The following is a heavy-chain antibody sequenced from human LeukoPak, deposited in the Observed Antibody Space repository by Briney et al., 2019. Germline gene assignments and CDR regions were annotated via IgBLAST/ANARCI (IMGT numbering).Heavy chain of an antibody. D-gene: IGHD1-7*01. Sequence: GGSLRLACAASGFRLSSYAMSWVRQAPGKGLEWVSAISGSGVSTYYADSVKGRFTVSRDNSKNTLYLQMSSLRAEDTAVYYCAKDERNWNYNLASQTYDWGQGTLVTVSS. V-gene: IGHV3-23*01. CDR2: ISGSGVST. CDR1: GFRLSSYA. CDR3: AKDERNWNYNLASQTYD. J-gene: IGHJ4*02.